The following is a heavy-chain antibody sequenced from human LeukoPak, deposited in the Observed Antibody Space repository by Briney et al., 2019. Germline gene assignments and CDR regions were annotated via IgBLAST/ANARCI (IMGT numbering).Heavy chain of an antibody. CDR1: GFTFSSYW. J-gene: IGHJ4*02. CDR2: INSDGSST. CDR3: ARDWHDYGLFDY. D-gene: IGHD4-17*01. V-gene: IGHV3-74*01. Sequence: PGGSLRLSCAASGFTFSSYWMHWVRQAPGKGLVWVSRINSDGSSTSYADSVKGRFTISRDDAKNTLYLQMNSLRAEDTAVYYCARDWHDYGLFDYWGQGTLVTVSS.